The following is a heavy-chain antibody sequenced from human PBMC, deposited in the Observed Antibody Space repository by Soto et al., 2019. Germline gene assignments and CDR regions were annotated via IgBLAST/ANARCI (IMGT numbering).Heavy chain of an antibody. D-gene: IGHD4-17*01. CDR2: IYYSGST. CDR3: ARGANDYGDSFDY. J-gene: IGHJ4*02. CDR1: GGSLSSYY. Sequence: SETLYLTCTVSGGSLSSYYWSWIRQPPGKGLEWIGYIYYSGSTNYNPSLKSRGTISVETSKNQFSLQLSSVTAADAAVYYCARGANDYGDSFDYGGQGTLVNVSA. V-gene: IGHV4-59*01.